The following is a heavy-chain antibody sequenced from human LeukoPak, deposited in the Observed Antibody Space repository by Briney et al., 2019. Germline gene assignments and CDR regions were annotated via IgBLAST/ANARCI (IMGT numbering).Heavy chain of an antibody. J-gene: IGHJ4*02. CDR3: ARDQDYAGSGYLIDY. V-gene: IGHV3-30-3*01. CDR2: ISYDGSNK. D-gene: IGHD3-22*01. CDR1: GFTFSSYA. Sequence: GRSLRLSCAAPGFTFSSYAMHWVRQAPGKGLEWVAVISYDGSNKYYADSVKGRFTISRDNSKNTLYLQMNSLRAEDTAVYYCARDQDYAGSGYLIDYWGQGTLVTVSS.